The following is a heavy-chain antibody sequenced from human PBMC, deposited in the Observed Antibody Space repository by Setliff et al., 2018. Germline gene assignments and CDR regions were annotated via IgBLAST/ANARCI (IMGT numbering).Heavy chain of an antibody. CDR2: VDPEDGHT. J-gene: IGHJ4*02. Sequence: ASVKVSCKASGYTFTDYYMHWVQQAPGKGLEWMGRVDPEDGHTKYAEKFQGRITISADMSLDIAYTELSSLRSEDTAVYYCATLRRNDFWGQGTLVTVSS. CDR1: GYTFTDYY. V-gene: IGHV1-69-2*01. CDR3: ATLRRNDF.